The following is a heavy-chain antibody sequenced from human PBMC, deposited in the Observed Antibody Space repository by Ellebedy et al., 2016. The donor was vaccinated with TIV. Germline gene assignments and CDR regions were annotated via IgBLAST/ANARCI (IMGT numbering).Heavy chain of an antibody. V-gene: IGHV1-69*10. CDR3: AANWGSYSSSSGGLDV. Sequence: ASVKVSCKASGGTFNWYGISWVRQAPGQGLEWMGGILPILGMTNYALKFQGRVTITADRFTSTVYMELSSLRSVDTAVYYCAANWGSYSSSSGGLDVWGQGTTVTVSS. D-gene: IGHD6-6*01. CDR2: ILPILGMT. CDR1: GGTFNWYG. J-gene: IGHJ6*01.